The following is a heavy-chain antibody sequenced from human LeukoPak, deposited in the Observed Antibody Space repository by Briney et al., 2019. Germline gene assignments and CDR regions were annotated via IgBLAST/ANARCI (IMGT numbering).Heavy chain of an antibody. CDR1: GFTFDDYG. CDR2: INWNGGST. V-gene: IGHV3-20*01. Sequence: QTGGSLRLSCAASGFTFDDYGMSWVRQAPGKGLEWVSGINWNGGSTGYADSVKGRFTISRDNAKNSLYLQMNSLRAEDTALYHCARRWVTTSTSWYFDLWGRGTLVTVSS. J-gene: IGHJ2*01. D-gene: IGHD4-17*01. CDR3: ARRWVTTSTSWYFDL.